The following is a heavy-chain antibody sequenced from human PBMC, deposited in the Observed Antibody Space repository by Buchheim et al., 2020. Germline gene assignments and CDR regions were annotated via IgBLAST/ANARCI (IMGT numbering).Heavy chain of an antibody. V-gene: IGHV3-30*18. J-gene: IGHJ4*02. CDR2: ISYDGSNK. CDR3: AKTPAYSGSYYYFDY. D-gene: IGHD1-26*01. CDR1: GFTFSSYG. Sequence: QVQLVESGGGVVQPGRSLRLSCAASGFTFSSYGMHWVRQAPGKGLEWVAVISYDGSNKYYADSVKGRFTISRDNSKTTLYLQMNSLRAEDTAVYYCAKTPAYSGSYYYFDYWGQGTL.